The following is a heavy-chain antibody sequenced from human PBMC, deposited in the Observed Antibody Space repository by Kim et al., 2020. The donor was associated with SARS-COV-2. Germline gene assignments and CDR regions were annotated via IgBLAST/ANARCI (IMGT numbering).Heavy chain of an antibody. CDR2: IYYSGST. CDR1: GGSISSYY. J-gene: IGHJ6*02. CDR3: ARDGLVATIGGGSGEGLYYYYGMDV. V-gene: IGHV4-59*01. D-gene: IGHD5-12*01. Sequence: SETLSLTCTVSGGSISSYYWSWIRQPPGKGLEWIGYIYYSGSTNYNPSLKSRVTISVDTSKNQFSLKLSSVTAADTAVYYCARDGLVATIGGGSGEGLYYYYGMDVWGQGTTVTVSS.